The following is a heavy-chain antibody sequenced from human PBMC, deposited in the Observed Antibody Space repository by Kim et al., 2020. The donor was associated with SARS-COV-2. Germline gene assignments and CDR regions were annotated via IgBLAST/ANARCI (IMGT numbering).Heavy chain of an antibody. CDR3: PRGPPRADCGANCYLDY. CDR1: GGSISTNY. V-gene: IGHV4-4*07. J-gene: IGHJ4*02. D-gene: IGHD2-21*01. Sequence: SETLSLTCTVSGGSISTNYWGWIRQSAGKGLEWIGRIYASGSTDYNASLKSRVAMSVDTSKNQFSLELRSVTAADTAVDFCPRGPPRADCGANCYLDYWGQGILVTVSA. CDR2: IYASGST.